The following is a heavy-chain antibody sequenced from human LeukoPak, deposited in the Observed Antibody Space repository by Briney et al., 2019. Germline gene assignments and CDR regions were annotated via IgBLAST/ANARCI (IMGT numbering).Heavy chain of an antibody. D-gene: IGHD6-19*01. CDR1: GGSISSSSYY. V-gene: IGHV4-39*07. Sequence: PSETLSLTCTVSGGSISSSSYYWGWIRQPPGKGLEWIGSIYYSGSTYYNPSLKSRVTISVDTSKNQFSLKLSSVTAADTAVYYCARDRLGQWLGENDAFDIWGQGTMVTVSS. CDR2: IYYSGST. J-gene: IGHJ3*02. CDR3: ARDRLGQWLGENDAFDI.